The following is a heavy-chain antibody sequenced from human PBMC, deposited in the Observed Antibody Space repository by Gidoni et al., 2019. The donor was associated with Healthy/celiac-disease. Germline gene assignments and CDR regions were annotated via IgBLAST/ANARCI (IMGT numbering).Heavy chain of an antibody. CDR3: ARDSGSHYGGNY. CDR2: ISSSSSTI. J-gene: IGHJ4*02. V-gene: IGHV3-48*02. CDR1: GFTFSSYS. D-gene: IGHD1-26*01. Sequence: EVQLVESGGGLVQTGGAMRLSCEASGFTFSSYSMNWVRQAPGKGLAWVSYISSSSSTIYYADPVKGRFTISRDNAKNSLYLQMNSLRDENTAVYYCARDSGSHYGGNYWGQGTLVTVSS.